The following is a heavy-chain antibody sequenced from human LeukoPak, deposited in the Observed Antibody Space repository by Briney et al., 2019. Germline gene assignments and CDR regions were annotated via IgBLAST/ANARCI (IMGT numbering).Heavy chain of an antibody. Sequence: PSETLSLTCAVYGGSFSGYYWSWIRQPPGKGLEWIGEINHTGSTNYNPSLKSRVTISVDTSKNQFSLKLSSVTAADTAVYYCARPYHYYGSGSYYYPGFGYWGQGTLVTVSS. J-gene: IGHJ4*02. CDR3: ARPYHYYGSGSYYYPGFGY. V-gene: IGHV4-34*01. D-gene: IGHD3-10*01. CDR2: INHTGST. CDR1: GGSFSGYY.